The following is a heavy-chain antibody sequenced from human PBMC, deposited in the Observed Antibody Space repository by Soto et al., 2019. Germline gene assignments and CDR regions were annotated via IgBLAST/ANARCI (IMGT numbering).Heavy chain of an antibody. CDR3: ARAVRAQLWHDGYYGMDV. J-gene: IGHJ6*02. Sequence: QVQLVQSGAEVKKPGSSVKVSCKASGGTFSSYAISWVRQAPGQGLEWMGGIIPIFGTANYAQKFQGRVTITADESTSTAYMELSSLRSEDTAAYYCARAVRAQLWHDGYYGMDVWGQGTTVTVSS. D-gene: IGHD5-18*01. CDR1: GGTFSSYA. V-gene: IGHV1-69*12. CDR2: IIPIFGTA.